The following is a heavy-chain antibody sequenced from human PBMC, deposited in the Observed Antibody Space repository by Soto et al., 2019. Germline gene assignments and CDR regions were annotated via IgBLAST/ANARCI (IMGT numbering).Heavy chain of an antibody. CDR3: ARSLLSSGWYGGGDY. CDR1: GYTFTSYG. J-gene: IGHJ4*02. Sequence: QVQLVQSGAEVKKPGASVKVSCKASGYTFTSYGISWVRQAPGQGLEWRGWISAYNGNTNYAQKLQRRVTMNTDTSTRTAYMELWSRRSDDTAVYYCARSLLSSGWYGGGDYWGQGTLVTVSS. D-gene: IGHD6-19*01. V-gene: IGHV1-18*01. CDR2: ISAYNGNT.